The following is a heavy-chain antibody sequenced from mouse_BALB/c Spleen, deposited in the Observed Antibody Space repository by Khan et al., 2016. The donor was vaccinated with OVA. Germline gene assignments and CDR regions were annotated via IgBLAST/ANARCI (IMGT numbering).Heavy chain of an antibody. Sequence: EVQLQESGPGLVKPSQSLSLTCTVTGYSITSDYAWNWIRQFPGNKLAWMGYISSTGSTSYNPSLKSRISINRDTSKNQFFLQLKSVTTEDTATYYCARSLYYSVGYALGYWGRGTSVTVSS. CDR3: ARSLYYSVGYALGY. D-gene: IGHD2-12*01. V-gene: IGHV3-2*02. CDR1: GYSITSDYA. J-gene: IGHJ4*01. CDR2: ISSTGST.